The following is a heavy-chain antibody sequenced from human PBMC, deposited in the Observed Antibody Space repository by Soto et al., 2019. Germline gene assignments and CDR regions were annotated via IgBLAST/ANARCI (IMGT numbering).Heavy chain of an antibody. CDR1: GGSVSSGSYY. J-gene: IGHJ4*02. V-gene: IGHV4-61*01. CDR2: IYYSGST. Sequence: QVQLQESGPGLVKPSETLSLTCTVSGGSVSSGSYYWSWIRQPPGKGLEWIGYIYYSGSTNYNPSLKGRVPISVDTSKNQFSLKLSSVTAADTAVYYCARRGTARATFDYWGQGTLVTVSS. CDR3: ARRGTARATFDY. D-gene: IGHD6-6*01.